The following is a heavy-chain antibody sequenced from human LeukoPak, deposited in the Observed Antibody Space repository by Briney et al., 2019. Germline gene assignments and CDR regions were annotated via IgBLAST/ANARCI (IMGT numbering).Heavy chain of an antibody. Sequence: GGSLRLSCAASGFTFSSYSMNWVRQAPGKGLERVASISSSSSYIYYADSLKGRFTISRDNAKNSLYLQMNSLRAEDTAVYYCARAYSSSTAIYYYYGMDVWGQGTTVTVSS. CDR3: ARAYSSSTAIYYYYGMDV. CDR2: ISSSSSYI. D-gene: IGHD6-6*01. J-gene: IGHJ6*02. V-gene: IGHV3-21*01. CDR1: GFTFSSYS.